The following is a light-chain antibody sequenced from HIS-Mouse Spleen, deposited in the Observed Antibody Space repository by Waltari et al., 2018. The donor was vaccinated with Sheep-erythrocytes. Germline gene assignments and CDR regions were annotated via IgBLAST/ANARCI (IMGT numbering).Light chain of an antibody. J-gene: IGKJ1*01. Sequence: EIVLXQSPXTLSLSPGXTATLSCRAGQSVSRYXXWYQQKPGPAPRLLIYDASNRATGXPAXFSGSGSGTDFTLTISSLEPEDFAVYYCXXRSXWPPTFGQGXXXEIK. CDR2: DAS. CDR3: XXRSXWPPT. CDR1: QSVSRY. V-gene: IGKV3-11*01.